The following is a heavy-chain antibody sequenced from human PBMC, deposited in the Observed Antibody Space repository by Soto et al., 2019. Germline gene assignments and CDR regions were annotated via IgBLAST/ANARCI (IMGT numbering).Heavy chain of an antibody. V-gene: IGHV1-69*01. CDR2: IIPIFGIV. Sequence: QVQLVQSGAEVKKPGSSVKVSCKASGGTFSSYPLSWVRQAPGQGLEWMGGIIPIFGIVNSAQKFQGRVSITADESTSTAFMELTSLTSEDTAVYYCARPSTTGKTKGYDYWGQGTLVNVSS. CDR1: GGTFSSYP. CDR3: ARPSTTGKTKGYDY. D-gene: IGHD1-1*01. J-gene: IGHJ4*02.